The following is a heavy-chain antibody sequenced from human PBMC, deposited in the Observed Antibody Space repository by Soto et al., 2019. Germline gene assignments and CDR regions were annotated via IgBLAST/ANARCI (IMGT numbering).Heavy chain of an antibody. CDR1: GFTFSSYA. CDR2: ISGSGGST. J-gene: IGHJ6*02. CDR3: AKDHLYPTGGMDV. Sequence: HPGGSLRLSCAASGFTFSSYAMSWVRQAPGKGLEWVSAISGSGGSTYYAGSVKGRFTISRDNSKNTLYLQMNSLRAEDTAVYYCAKDHLYPTGGMDVWGQGTTVTVSS. V-gene: IGHV3-23*01.